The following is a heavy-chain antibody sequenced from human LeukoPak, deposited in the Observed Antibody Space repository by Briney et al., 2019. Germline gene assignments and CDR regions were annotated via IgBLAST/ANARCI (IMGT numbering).Heavy chain of an antibody. Sequence: SETLSLTCAVYGGSFSGYYWSWIRQPPGKGLEWIGEINHSGSTNYNPSLKSRVTISVDTSKNQFSLKLSSVTAADTAVYYCARGRSIAALYYFDYWGQGTLVTVSS. CDR2: INHSGST. D-gene: IGHD6-6*01. CDR1: GGSFSGYY. J-gene: IGHJ4*02. V-gene: IGHV4-34*01. CDR3: ARGRSIAALYYFDY.